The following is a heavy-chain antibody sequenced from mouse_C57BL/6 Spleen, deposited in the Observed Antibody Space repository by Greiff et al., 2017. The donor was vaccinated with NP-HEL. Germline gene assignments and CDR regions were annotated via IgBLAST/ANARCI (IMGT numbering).Heavy chain of an antibody. CDR1: GYTFTDYY. Sequence: EVQLQQSGPELVKPGASVKISCKASGYTFTDYYMNWVKQSHGKSLEWIGDINPNNGGTSYNQKFKGKATLTVDKSSSTAYMELRSLTSEDSAVYYCAREGDGYYVRYAMDYWGQGTSVTVSS. D-gene: IGHD2-3*01. J-gene: IGHJ4*01. CDR2: INPNNGGT. CDR3: AREGDGYYVRYAMDY. V-gene: IGHV1-26*01.